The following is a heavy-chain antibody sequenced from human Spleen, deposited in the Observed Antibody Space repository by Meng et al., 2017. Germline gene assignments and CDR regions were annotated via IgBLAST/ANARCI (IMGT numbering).Heavy chain of an antibody. Sequence: QLQEPGPGLGKPSETLSLSGTVSGASITKKNYYWVWIRQPPGKGLEWIGNIYYTEATYYNPSLKGRVTISLDTSKNQFSLNLNAVTAADTAVYYCVSRIGGSSETDFWGQGTLVTVSS. CDR1: GASITKKNYY. J-gene: IGHJ1*01. CDR3: VSRIGGSSETDF. V-gene: IGHV4-39*07. CDR2: IYYTEAT. D-gene: IGHD1-26*01.